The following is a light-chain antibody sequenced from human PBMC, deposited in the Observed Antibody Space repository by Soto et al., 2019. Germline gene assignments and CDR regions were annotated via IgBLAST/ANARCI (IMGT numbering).Light chain of an antibody. CDR3: QQYNDWPRT. V-gene: IGKV3-15*01. J-gene: IGKJ1*01. Sequence: EIVMTQSPATLSVSPGERATLSCRASQSVRGNLAWYQQKPGQAPRLLIYGASTRATGVPARFSGGGSGTEFTLTISSLQSEDFAVYYCQQYNDWPRTFGQGTKVDIK. CDR2: GAS. CDR1: QSVRGN.